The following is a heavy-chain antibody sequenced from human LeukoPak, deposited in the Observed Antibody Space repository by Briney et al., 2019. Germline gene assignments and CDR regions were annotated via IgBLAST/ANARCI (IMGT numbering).Heavy chain of an antibody. J-gene: IGHJ3*01. V-gene: IGHV4-30-4*01. D-gene: IGHD7-27*01. Sequence: SETLSLTCTVSGGSISSDEYYWSWIRQPPGKGLEWIGYIYHSGSTYYNPSLKSRVTISVDTSKNQFSLKLRSVTAADTAVYFCARRRDTGDLGLWGQGTMVTVSS. CDR1: GGSISSDEYY. CDR3: ARRRDTGDLGL. CDR2: IYHSGST.